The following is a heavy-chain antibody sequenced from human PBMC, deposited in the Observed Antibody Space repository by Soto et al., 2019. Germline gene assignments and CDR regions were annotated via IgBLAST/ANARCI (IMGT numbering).Heavy chain of an antibody. Sequence: GGSLRLSCAASGFTFSSYAMGWVRQAPGKGLEWVSAISGSGGSTYYADSVKGRFTISRDNSKNTLYLQMKNLRAEDTAVYYCAKDKVLRFLEWSPNFDYWGQGTLVTVSS. D-gene: IGHD3-3*01. CDR3: AKDKVLRFLEWSPNFDY. J-gene: IGHJ4*02. CDR1: GFTFSSYA. V-gene: IGHV3-23*01. CDR2: ISGSGGST.